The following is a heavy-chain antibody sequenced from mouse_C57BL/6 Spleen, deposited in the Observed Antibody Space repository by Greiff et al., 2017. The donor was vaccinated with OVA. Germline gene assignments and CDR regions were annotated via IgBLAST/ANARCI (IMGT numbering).Heavy chain of an antibody. CDR1: GFTFSDYG. Sequence: EVHLVESGGGLVKPGGSLKLSCAASGFTFSDYGMHWVRQAPEKGLEWVAYISSGSSTIYYADTVKGRFTISRDNAKNTLFLQLTSLRSDDAAMYYCARDDNYYFDYWGQGTTLTVSS. J-gene: IGHJ2*01. V-gene: IGHV5-17*01. CDR3: ARDDNYYFDY. CDR2: ISSGSSTI. D-gene: IGHD2-1*01.